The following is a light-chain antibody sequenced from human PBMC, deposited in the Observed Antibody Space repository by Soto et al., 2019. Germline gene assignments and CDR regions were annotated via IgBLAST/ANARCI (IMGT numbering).Light chain of an antibody. CDR3: SSYTSSSTRV. Sequence: QSALTQPASVSGSPGQSITISCTGTSSDVGGYNYVSWCQQHPGKAPKLMIYEVSNRPSGVSNRFSGSKSGNTASLTISGLQAEDEADYYCSSYTSSSTRVFGTRTKLTVL. V-gene: IGLV2-14*01. J-gene: IGLJ1*01. CDR1: SSDVGGYNY. CDR2: EVS.